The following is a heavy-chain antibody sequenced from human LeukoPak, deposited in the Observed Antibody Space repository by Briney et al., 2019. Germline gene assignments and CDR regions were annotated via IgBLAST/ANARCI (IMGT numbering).Heavy chain of an antibody. V-gene: IGHV1-2*02. CDR2: INPNTGGT. J-gene: IGHJ5*02. Sequence: GASVTVSCKASGYTVSGFYVHWVRQAPGQGLEWMGLINPNTGGTNYAQKFQGRVVMTMDTAISTAYLDLSRLTSDDTAIYYCASSFYRQTDAWGQGSLVTVSS. CDR1: GYTVSGFY. CDR3: ASSFYRQTDA. D-gene: IGHD3-16*02.